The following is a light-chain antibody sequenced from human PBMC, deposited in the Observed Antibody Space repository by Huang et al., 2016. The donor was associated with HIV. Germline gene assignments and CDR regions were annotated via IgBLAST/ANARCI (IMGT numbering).Light chain of an antibody. J-gene: IGKJ1*01. Sequence: DIVMTQSPLSLPVTPGEPASISCRASQSLLHSNGYNSLDWYLQKPGASPQLLIYWGSNRASGVHDRFRGSGSGTDFTLKISRVEAEDVGVYYCMQALQTPWTFGQGTKVEIK. CDR1: QSLLHSNGYNS. V-gene: IGKV2-28*01. CDR2: WGS. CDR3: MQALQTPWT.